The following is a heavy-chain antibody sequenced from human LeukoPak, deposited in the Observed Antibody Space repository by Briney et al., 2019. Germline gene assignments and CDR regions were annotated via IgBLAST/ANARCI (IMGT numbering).Heavy chain of an antibody. J-gene: IGHJ5*02. CDR2: VSAYNGNT. Sequence: ASLKVSCKASGYTFSNYGISWVRQAPGQGLEWLGWVSAYNGNTNYARKLQGRVTMTTDTSTGIAYMELKSLRSDDTAVYYCARAGGVSFVARWFDPWGQGSLVTVSS. CDR1: GYTFSNYG. V-gene: IGHV1-18*01. D-gene: IGHD3-16*01. CDR3: ARAGGVSFVARWFDP.